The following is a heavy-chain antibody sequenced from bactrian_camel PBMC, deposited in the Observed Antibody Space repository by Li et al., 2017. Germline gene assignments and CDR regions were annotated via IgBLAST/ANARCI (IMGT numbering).Heavy chain of an antibody. Sequence: VQLVESGGGSVQAGESLRLSCRVSDYSFSRYWAWFRQPPGKGREGVAVLERYGGARVEDSVKGRFTISSDNAKNILYLQMNDLQRVDTAVYYCALGSSASAWAHLSPAAFVYWGRGTQVTVS. D-gene: IGHD3*01. V-gene: IGHV3S1*01. J-gene: IGHJ4*01. CDR1: DYSFSRYW. CDR3: ALGSSASAWAHLSPAAFVY. CDR2: LERYGGAR.